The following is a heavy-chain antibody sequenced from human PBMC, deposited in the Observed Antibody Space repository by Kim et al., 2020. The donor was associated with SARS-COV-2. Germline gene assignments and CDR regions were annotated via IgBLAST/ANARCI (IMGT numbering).Heavy chain of an antibody. CDR1: GSTFTSYD. CDR2: MNPNSGNT. CDR3: ARGFYYDFWTPGYYYMDV. V-gene: IGHV1-8*01. Sequence: VKVSCTASGSTFTSYDINWVRQATGQGLEWMGWMNPNSGNTGYAQKFQGRVTMTRNTSISTAYMELSSLRSEDTAVYYCARGFYYDFWTPGYYYMDVWGKGTTVTVSS. D-gene: IGHD3-3*01. J-gene: IGHJ6*03.